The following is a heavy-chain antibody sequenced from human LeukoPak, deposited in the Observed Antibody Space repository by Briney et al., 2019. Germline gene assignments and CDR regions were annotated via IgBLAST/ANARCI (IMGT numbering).Heavy chain of an antibody. CDR3: AKDLGSLVVVTLFDY. CDR2: ISGSGGST. D-gene: IGHD3-22*01. V-gene: IGHV3-23*01. J-gene: IGHJ4*02. Sequence: GGSLRLSCAASGFTFSSYAMSWVRQAPGKGLEWVSAISGSGGSTYYADSVKGRFTISRDNSKNTLYLQMNSLRAEDTAVYYCAKDLGSLVVVTLFDYWGQGTLVTVSS. CDR1: GFTFSSYA.